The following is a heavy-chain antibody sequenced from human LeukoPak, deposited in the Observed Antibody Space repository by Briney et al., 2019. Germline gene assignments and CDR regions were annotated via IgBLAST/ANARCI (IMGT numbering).Heavy chain of an antibody. Sequence: GGSLRLSCAASGFTFSSYSMNLVRPAPGKGLEWVSSISSSSSYIYYADSVKGRFTISRDNAKNSLYPQRKSLRAEDTAVYYCAKDLGRYNWKVGNWFDPWGQGTLVTVSS. D-gene: IGHD1-20*01. CDR3: AKDLGRYNWKVGNWFDP. V-gene: IGHV3-21*01. J-gene: IGHJ5*02. CDR1: GFTFSSYS. CDR2: ISSSSSYI.